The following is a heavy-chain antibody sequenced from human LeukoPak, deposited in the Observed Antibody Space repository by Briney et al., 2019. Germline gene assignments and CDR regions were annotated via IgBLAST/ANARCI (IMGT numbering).Heavy chain of an antibody. CDR3: ARELSGYCSSTSCYGAGYGMDV. CDR2: IYYSGST. Sequence: TSETLSLTCTVSGGSISGYYWSWIRQPPGKGLEWIGYIYYSGSTNYNPSLKSRVTISVDTSKNQLSLKLSSVTAADTAVYYCARELSGYCSSTSCYGAGYGMDVWGQGTTVTVSS. J-gene: IGHJ6*02. V-gene: IGHV4-59*12. D-gene: IGHD2-2*01. CDR1: GGSISGYY.